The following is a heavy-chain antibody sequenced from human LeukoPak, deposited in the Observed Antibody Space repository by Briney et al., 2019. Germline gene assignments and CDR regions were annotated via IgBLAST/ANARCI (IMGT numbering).Heavy chain of an antibody. J-gene: IGHJ4*02. Sequence: GGSLRLSCAASGFTFSSYSMNWVRQAPGKGLEWVSYISSSSSTIYYADSVKGRFTISRDNSKNTLYLQMNSLRAEDTAVYYCAKTDDGGWYEPFDYWGQGTLVTVSS. CDR2: ISSSSSTI. CDR3: AKTDDGGWYEPFDY. V-gene: IGHV3-48*01. D-gene: IGHD6-19*01. CDR1: GFTFSSYS.